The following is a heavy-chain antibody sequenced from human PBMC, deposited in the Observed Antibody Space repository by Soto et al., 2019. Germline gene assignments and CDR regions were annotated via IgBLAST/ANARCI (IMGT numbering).Heavy chain of an antibody. Sequence: GGSLRLSCVASGLTFGSRAMSWVRQAPGEGLQWVSTITDTGGDAKYADSVRGRLVISRDNSKKTLYLQMTSLTAEDSAMYFCARGSTDSYPGSRIFDFWGRGTLVTVSS. V-gene: IGHV3-23*01. CDR1: GLTFGSRA. J-gene: IGHJ4*02. CDR3: ARGSTDSYPGSRIFDF. CDR2: ITDTGGDA. D-gene: IGHD3-10*01.